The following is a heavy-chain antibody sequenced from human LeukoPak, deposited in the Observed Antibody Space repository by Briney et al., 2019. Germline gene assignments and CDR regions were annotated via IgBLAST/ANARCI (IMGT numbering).Heavy chain of an antibody. CDR3: ARGVTVYYDSSGYYYFDY. Sequence: SETLSLTCAVYGGSFSGYYWSWIRPPPGKGLEWIGEINHSGSTNYNPSLRSRVTISVETSKNQFSLQLNSVTPEDTAVYYCARGVTVYYDSSGYYYFDYWGQGNLDTVSS. D-gene: IGHD3-22*01. V-gene: IGHV4-34*01. CDR1: GGSFSGYY. CDR2: INHSGST. J-gene: IGHJ4*02.